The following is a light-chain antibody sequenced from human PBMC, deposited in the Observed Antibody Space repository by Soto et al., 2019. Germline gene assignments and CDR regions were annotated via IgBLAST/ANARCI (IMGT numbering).Light chain of an antibody. CDR1: SSNIGAGYD. Sequence: QSVLTQPPSVSGAPGQRVTISCTGSSSNIGAGYDVHWYQQLPGTAPKLLIYGNSNRPSGVPDRFSGSKSGTSASLAITGLQAEDEADSYCQSYDSRLSAYVFGTGTKLTVL. CDR2: GNS. V-gene: IGLV1-40*01. J-gene: IGLJ1*01. CDR3: QSYDSRLSAYV.